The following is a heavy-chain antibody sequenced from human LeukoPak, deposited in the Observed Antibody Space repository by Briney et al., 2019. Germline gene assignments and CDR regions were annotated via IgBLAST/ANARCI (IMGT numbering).Heavy chain of an antibody. V-gene: IGHV3-53*05. CDR2: IYSGGST. J-gene: IGHJ3*02. D-gene: IGHD3-22*01. CDR1: GFTVSSNY. CDR3: ARVGYDSSGYYPPPSLHAFDI. Sequence: GGSLRLSCAASGFTVSSNYMSWVRQAPGKGLEWVSVIYSGGSTYYADSVKGRFTISRDNSKNTLYLQMNSLRAEDTAVYYCARVGYDSSGYYPPPSLHAFDIWGQGTMVTVSS.